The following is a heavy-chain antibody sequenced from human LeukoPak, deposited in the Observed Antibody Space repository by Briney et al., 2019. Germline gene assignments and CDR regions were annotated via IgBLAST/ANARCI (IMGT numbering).Heavy chain of an antibody. CDR3: ARLPIFGVPPPDY. CDR1: GYTFTSYD. CDR2: MNPNSGNT. V-gene: IGHV1-8*03. J-gene: IGHJ4*02. Sequence: GASVKVSCKASGYTFTSYDINWVRQATGQGLEWMGWMNPNSGNTGYAQKFQGRVTITRNTSISTAYMELSSLRSEDTAVYYCARLPIFGVPPPDYWGQGTLVTVSS. D-gene: IGHD3-3*01.